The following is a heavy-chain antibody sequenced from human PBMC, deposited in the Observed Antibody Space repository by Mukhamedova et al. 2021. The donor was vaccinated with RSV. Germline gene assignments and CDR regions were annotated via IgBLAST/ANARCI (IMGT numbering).Heavy chain of an antibody. D-gene: IGHD1-14*01. CDR3: ARGPEHLSYF. V-gene: IGHV5-51*01. J-gene: IGHJ4*02. CDR2: IYICDSGT. Sequence: GKGLEWIGIIYICDSGTRYSPSFQGPVTISADRSTNTVYLQWNSLKASDTAMYYFARGPEHLSYFWGQGTLVTVSS.